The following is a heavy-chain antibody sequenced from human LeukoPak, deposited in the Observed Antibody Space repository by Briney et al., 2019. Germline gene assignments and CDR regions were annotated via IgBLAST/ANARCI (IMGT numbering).Heavy chain of an antibody. J-gene: IGHJ3*02. CDR3: ARGLDYDSSGYYYFHDAFDI. Sequence: GSLRLSCSASGFTVSSSYMSWIRQPPGKGLEWIGEINHSGSTNYNPSLKSRVTISVDTSKNQFSLKLSSVTAADTAVYYCARGLDYDSSGYYYFHDAFDIWGQGTMVTVSS. V-gene: IGHV4-34*01. D-gene: IGHD3-22*01. CDR2: INHSGST. CDR1: GFTVSSSY.